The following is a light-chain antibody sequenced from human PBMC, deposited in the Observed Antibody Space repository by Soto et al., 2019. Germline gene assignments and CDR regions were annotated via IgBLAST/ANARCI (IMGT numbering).Light chain of an antibody. CDR1: STDVGDFNY. CDR2: DVT. J-gene: IGLJ2*01. V-gene: IGLV2-14*03. CDR3: CSYSSSTTHVV. Sequence: QSALTQPASVSGSPGRSVTISCTGTSTDVGDFNYVSWYQHLPGRAPKLIIYDVTNRPSGISYRFSASKSGRTASLTISGLQAEDEGDYYCCSYSSSTTHVVFGGGTKVTVL.